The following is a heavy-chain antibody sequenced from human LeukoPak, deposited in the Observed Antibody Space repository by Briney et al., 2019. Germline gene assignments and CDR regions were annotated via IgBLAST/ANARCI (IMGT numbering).Heavy chain of an antibody. CDR1: GYTFTSYY. D-gene: IGHD6-13*01. V-gene: IGHV1-18*04. CDR2: ISAYNGNT. J-gene: IGHJ4*02. Sequence: ASVKVPCKASGYTFTSYYMHWVRQAPGQGLEWMGWISAYNGNTNYAQKLQGRVTMTTDTSTSTAYMELRSLRSDDTAVYYCARQGSSSWYDYWGQGTLVTVSS. CDR3: ARQGSSSWYDY.